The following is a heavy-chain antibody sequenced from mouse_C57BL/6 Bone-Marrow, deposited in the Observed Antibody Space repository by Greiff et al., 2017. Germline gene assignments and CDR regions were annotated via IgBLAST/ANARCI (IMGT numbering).Heavy chain of an antibody. J-gene: IGHJ2*01. V-gene: IGHV5-6*01. Sequence: EVNVVESGGDLVKPGGSLKLSCAASGFTFSSYGMSWVRQTPDKRLEWVATISSGGSYTYYPDSVKGRFTISRDNAKNTLYLQMSSLKSEDTAMYYCARHRGSSFDYWGQGTTLTVSS. D-gene: IGHD1-1*01. CDR1: GFTFSSYG. CDR2: ISSGGSYT. CDR3: ARHRGSSFDY.